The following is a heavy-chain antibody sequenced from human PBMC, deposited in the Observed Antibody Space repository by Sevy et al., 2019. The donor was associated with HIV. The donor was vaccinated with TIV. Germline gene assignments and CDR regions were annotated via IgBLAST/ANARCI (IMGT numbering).Heavy chain of an antibody. J-gene: IGHJ4*02. Sequence: ASVKVSCKASGYTFTGQYIHWVRQVPGQGLEWVGWVNPRNGGTKTAQSFEGRVTLTRDTSISTANLEMGSLTSDDTAVYFCARARLGPLRSLDSWGQGTLVTVSS. V-gene: IGHV1-2*02. D-gene: IGHD7-27*01. CDR1: GYTFTGQY. CDR2: VNPRNGGT. CDR3: ARARLGPLRSLDS.